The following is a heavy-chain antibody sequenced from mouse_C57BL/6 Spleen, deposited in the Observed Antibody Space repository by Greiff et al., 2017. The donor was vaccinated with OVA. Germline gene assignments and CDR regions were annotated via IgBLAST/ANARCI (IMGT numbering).Heavy chain of an antibody. Sequence: QVQLQQPGAELVMPGASVKLSCKASGYTFTSYWMHWVKQRPGQGLEWIGEIDPSDSYTNYNQKFKGKSPLTVDKSSSTAYMQLSSLTSEDSAVYYCASYGSSYVWFAYWGQGTLVTVSA. CDR2: IDPSDSYT. D-gene: IGHD1-1*01. CDR3: ASYGSSYVWFAY. V-gene: IGHV1-69*01. CDR1: GYTFTSYW. J-gene: IGHJ3*01.